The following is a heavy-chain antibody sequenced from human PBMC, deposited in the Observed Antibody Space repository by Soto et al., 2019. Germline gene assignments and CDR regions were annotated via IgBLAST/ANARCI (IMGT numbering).Heavy chain of an antibody. CDR1: GGTFSSYA. Sequence: QVQLVQSGAEVKKPGSSVKVSCKASGGTFSSYAISWVRQAPGQGLEWMGGIILIFGTANYAQKFQGRVTITADKTTSTSYLELSSLRSEDTAVYYCAREGGSGGAGPHYNCFDPWGQGTLVTVSS. CDR2: IILIFGTA. J-gene: IGHJ5*02. CDR3: AREGGSGGAGPHYNCFDP. D-gene: IGHD2-8*02. V-gene: IGHV1-69*14.